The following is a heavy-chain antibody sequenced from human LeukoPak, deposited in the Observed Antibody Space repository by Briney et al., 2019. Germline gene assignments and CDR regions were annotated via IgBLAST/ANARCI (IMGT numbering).Heavy chain of an antibody. D-gene: IGHD2-2*01. CDR3: AKGAVPAARFSYHYYYMDV. Sequence: GGSLRLSCVASGFTFSTYGIHWVRQAPGKGLEWGAFIRYDGSNKWYADSVKGRFTISRDNSKNTLYLQMNSLRAEDTAVFYCAKGAVPAARFSYHYYYMDVWGKGTTVTVSS. CDR1: GFTFSTYG. V-gene: IGHV3-30*02. CDR2: IRYDGSNK. J-gene: IGHJ6*03.